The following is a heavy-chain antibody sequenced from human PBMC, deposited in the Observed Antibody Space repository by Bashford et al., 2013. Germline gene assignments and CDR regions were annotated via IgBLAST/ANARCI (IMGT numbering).Heavy chain of an antibody. CDR1: GGSFSGYY. CDR3: ARAHGVRSYQKYNWFDP. V-gene: IGHV4-31*01. D-gene: IGHD1-26*01. Sequence: TLSLTCAVYGGSFSGYYWSWIRQHPGKGLEWIGYIYYSGSTYYNPSLKSLVTISVDTSKNQFSLKLSSVTAADTAVYYCARAHGVRSYQKYNWFDPWGQGTLVTVSS. CDR2: IYYSGST. J-gene: IGHJ5*02.